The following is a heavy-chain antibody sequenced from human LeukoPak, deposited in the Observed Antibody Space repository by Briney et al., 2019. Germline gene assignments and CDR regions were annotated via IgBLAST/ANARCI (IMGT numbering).Heavy chain of an antibody. CDR2: IYHSGST. V-gene: IGHV4-38-2*01. D-gene: IGHD4/OR15-4a*01. CDR3: ARTDYYYYYYMDV. Sequence: SETLSLTCAVYGGSFSGYYWGWIRQPPGKGLEWIGSIYHSGSTYYNPSLKSRVTISVDTSKNQFSLKLSSVTAADTAVYYCARTDYYYYYYMDVWGKGTTVTVSS. CDR1: GGSFSGYY. J-gene: IGHJ6*03.